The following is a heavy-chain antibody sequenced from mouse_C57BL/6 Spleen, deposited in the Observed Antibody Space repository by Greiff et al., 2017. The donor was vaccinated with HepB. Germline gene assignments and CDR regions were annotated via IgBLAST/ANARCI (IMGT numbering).Heavy chain of an antibody. D-gene: IGHD1-1*01. Sequence: VQLQQSGAELVKPGTSVKISCKASGYAFSSYWMNWVKQRPGKGLEWIGQIYPGDGDTNYNGKFKGKATLTADKSSSTAYMQLSSLTSEDSAVYFCASPVFITTVVATDYFDYGGQGTTLTVSS. V-gene: IGHV1-80*01. CDR3: ASPVFITTVVATDYFDY. J-gene: IGHJ2*01. CDR2: IYPGDGDT. CDR1: GYAFSSYW.